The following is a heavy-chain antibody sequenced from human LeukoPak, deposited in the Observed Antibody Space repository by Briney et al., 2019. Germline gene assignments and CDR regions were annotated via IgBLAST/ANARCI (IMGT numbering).Heavy chain of an antibody. D-gene: IGHD4-23*01. Sequence: SETLSLTCTVSGGSISSYYWSWIRQPPGKGLEWIGCIYYSGSTNYNPSLKSRVTISVDTSKNQFSLKLSSVTAADTAVYYCARHPGKVTNDWYFDLWGRGTLVTVSS. V-gene: IGHV4-59*08. CDR2: IYYSGST. J-gene: IGHJ2*01. CDR1: GGSISSYY. CDR3: ARHPGKVTNDWYFDL.